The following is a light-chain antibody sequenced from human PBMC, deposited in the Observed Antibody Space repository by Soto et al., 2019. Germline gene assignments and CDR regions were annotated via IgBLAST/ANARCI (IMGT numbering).Light chain of an antibody. CDR3: QQYGSSFIT. J-gene: IGKJ5*01. CDR1: QSVSSSY. V-gene: IGKV3-20*01. CDR2: GAS. Sequence: EIVLTQSPGTLSLSPGERATLSCRASQSVSSSYLAWYQQKPGQAPRLLIYGASSRATGIPDRFSGSVSGTDFTLTISRLEPEDFAVYYCQQYGSSFITFGQGTRLEIK.